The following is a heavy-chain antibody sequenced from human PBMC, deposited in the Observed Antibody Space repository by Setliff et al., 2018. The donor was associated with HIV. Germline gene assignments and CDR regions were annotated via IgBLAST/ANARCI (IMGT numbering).Heavy chain of an antibody. D-gene: IGHD6-19*01. J-gene: IGHJ4*02. CDR1: EFNVRSEY. CDR2: VYSDGRT. Sequence: GGSLRLSCGASEFNVRSEYMIWVRQAPGKGLEWVSLVYSDGRTYYADSVKGRFTSSGDNSNNTLYLQMSSLRAEDTAVYYCARDRSSGWWQFDYWGQGTLVTVSS. V-gene: IGHV3-53*01. CDR3: ARDRSSGWWQFDY.